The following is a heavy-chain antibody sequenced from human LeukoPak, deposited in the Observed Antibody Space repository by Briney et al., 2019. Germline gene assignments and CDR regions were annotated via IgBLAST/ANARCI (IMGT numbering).Heavy chain of an antibody. Sequence: ASVKVSCKSSGYTFTDYFIHWVRQAPGPGLEWMGWINPNSGATKYAQKFQGRVSMTRDTSINTAYMDLTNLRSDDTAIFYCARVKKLMPELEFWGQGTLVTVSS. CDR3: ARVKKLMPELEF. D-gene: IGHD2-2*01. V-gene: IGHV1-2*02. CDR2: INPNSGAT. J-gene: IGHJ4*02. CDR1: GYTFTDYF.